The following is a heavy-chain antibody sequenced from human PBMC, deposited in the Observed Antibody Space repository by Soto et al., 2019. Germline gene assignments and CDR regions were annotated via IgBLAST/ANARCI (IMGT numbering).Heavy chain of an antibody. J-gene: IGHJ4*02. CDR1: GGSFSGYY. CDR3: AGPGSNWNGFFDY. D-gene: IGHD1-20*01. Sequence: QVQLQQWGAGLLKPSETLSLTCAVYGGSFSGYYWSWIRQPPGKGLEWIGEINHSGSTNYNPSLKSRVTISVDTSKNQFSLKLSSVTAADTAVYYCAGPGSNWNGFFDYWGQGTLVTVSS. V-gene: IGHV4-34*01. CDR2: INHSGST.